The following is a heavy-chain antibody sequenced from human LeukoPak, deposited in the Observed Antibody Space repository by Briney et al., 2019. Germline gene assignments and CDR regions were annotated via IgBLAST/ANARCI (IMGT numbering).Heavy chain of an antibody. CDR2: ISDSGDIT. CDR1: GFTFRSYA. CDR3: AKDRRGGSYYAATLDI. V-gene: IGHV3-23*01. Sequence: PGGSLRLSCAASGFTFRSYAMSWVRQAPGKGLEWVSGISDSGDITYYADSVKGRFTISRDNSKNTLYVQMNSLRVEDTAVYYCAKDRRGGSYYAATLDIWGQGTMVTVSS. D-gene: IGHD1-26*01. J-gene: IGHJ3*02.